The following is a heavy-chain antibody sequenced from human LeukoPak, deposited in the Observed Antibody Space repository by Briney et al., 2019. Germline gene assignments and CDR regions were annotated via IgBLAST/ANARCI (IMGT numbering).Heavy chain of an antibody. Sequence: SETLSLTCTVSGGSISSYYWSWIRQPPGKGLEWIGYIYYSGSTNYNPSLKSRVTISVDTSKNQFSLKLSSVTAADTAVYYCARGRVVVAATDYFDYWGQGTLVTVSS. J-gene: IGHJ4*02. CDR3: ARGRVVVAATDYFDY. CDR2: IYYSGST. CDR1: GGSISSYY. D-gene: IGHD2-15*01. V-gene: IGHV4-59*01.